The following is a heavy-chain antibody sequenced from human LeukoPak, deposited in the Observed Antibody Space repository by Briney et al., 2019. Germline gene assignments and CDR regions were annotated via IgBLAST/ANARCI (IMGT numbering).Heavy chain of an antibody. V-gene: IGHV3-23*01. Sequence: GGSLRLSCVGSGFIFRSYAVTWVRQAPGKGLDWVSSITANGDTTYYADSVKGRFTISRDNTQNTVSLQMNSLRSDDTAMYYCAKTIDGYWPQFDVWGQGTLVTVSS. CDR3: AKTIDGYWPQFDV. CDR2: ITANGDTT. CDR1: GFIFRSYA. D-gene: IGHD5-24*01. J-gene: IGHJ4*02.